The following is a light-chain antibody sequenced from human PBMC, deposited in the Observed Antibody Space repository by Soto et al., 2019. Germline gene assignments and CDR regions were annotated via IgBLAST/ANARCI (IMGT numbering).Light chain of an antibody. CDR3: QQYNTWLT. Sequence: EIVLTHSPGTLSLSPGERATLSCRASQSVSSNLAWYQQKPGQAPRLLIYGASTRATGIPARFSGSGSGTEFTLTISSLQSEDFAVYYCQQYNTWLTFGGGTKVDIK. CDR2: GAS. J-gene: IGKJ4*01. V-gene: IGKV3-15*01. CDR1: QSVSSN.